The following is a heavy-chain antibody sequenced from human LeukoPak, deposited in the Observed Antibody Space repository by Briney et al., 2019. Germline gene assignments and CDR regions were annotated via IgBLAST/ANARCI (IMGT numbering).Heavy chain of an antibody. CDR2: IYPGDSDT. Sequence: GESLKISCKGSGYSFTSYWIGWVRQMPGKGLEGMGIIYPGDSDTRYSPSFQGQVTISADKSISTAYLQWSSLKASDTAMYYCARSAAAGNDAFDIWGQGTMVTVSS. D-gene: IGHD6-13*01. V-gene: IGHV5-51*01. CDR1: GYSFTSYW. CDR3: ARSAAAGNDAFDI. J-gene: IGHJ3*02.